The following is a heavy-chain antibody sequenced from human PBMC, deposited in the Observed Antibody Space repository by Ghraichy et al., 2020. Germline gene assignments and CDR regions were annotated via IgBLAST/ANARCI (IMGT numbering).Heavy chain of an antibody. Sequence: SETLSLTCTFSGGSISSGGYYWSWLRQHPGKGLEWIGYIYYSGSTSYNPSLKSRVTISVDTSKNQFSLKLSSVTAADTAVYYCARRSGYIVGGMDVWGQGTTVTVSS. D-gene: IGHD3-3*01. CDR3: ARRSGYIVGGMDV. J-gene: IGHJ6*02. CDR1: GGSISSGGYY. CDR2: IYYSGST. V-gene: IGHV4-31*03.